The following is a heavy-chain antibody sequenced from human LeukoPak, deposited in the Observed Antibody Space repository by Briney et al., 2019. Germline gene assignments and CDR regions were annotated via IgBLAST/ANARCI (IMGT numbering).Heavy chain of an antibody. D-gene: IGHD3-9*01. CDR1: GFTFSIYG. Sequence: GGSLRLSCAASGFTFSIYGMNWVRQAPGKGLEWVSYISSSSNTIYYADSVKGRFTISRDNAKNSLYLQMNSLRDEDTAVCYCASGRGRYFDWFRDAFDIWGQGTMVTVSS. V-gene: IGHV3-48*02. CDR2: ISSSSNTI. CDR3: ASGRGRYFDWFRDAFDI. J-gene: IGHJ3*02.